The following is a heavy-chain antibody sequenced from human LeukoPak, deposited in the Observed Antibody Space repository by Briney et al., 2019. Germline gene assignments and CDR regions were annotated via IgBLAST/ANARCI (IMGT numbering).Heavy chain of an antibody. V-gene: IGHV2-5*01. D-gene: IGHD6-19*01. J-gene: IGHJ4*02. Sequence: SGPTLVNPTQTLTLTCTFSGFSLSTSGVGVGWIRQPPGKALEWLALIYWNDDKRYSPSLQSRLTITKDTSKNQVVLTMTNMDPVDSATYYCAPRLGSGLFYDFDYWGQGTLVTVSS. CDR1: GFSLSTSGVG. CDR2: IYWNDDK. CDR3: APRLGSGLFYDFDY.